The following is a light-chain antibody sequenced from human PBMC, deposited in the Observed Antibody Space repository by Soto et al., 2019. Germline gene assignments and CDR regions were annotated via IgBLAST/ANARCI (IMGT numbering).Light chain of an antibody. CDR3: ASWDDSLNGPV. CDR2: SNN. CDR1: SSNIGSNT. Sequence: QSVLTQPPSASGTPGQRVTISCSGSSSNIGSNTVNWYQHLPGTAPKLLIYSNNQRPSGVPARFSGSKSATSASLAISGLQSEDEADYYCASWDDSLNGPVFGAGTKLTVL. V-gene: IGLV1-44*01. J-gene: IGLJ2*01.